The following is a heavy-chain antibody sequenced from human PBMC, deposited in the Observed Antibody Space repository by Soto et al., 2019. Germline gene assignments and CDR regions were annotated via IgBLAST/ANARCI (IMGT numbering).Heavy chain of an antibody. D-gene: IGHD3-9*01. CDR2: ISAYNGNT. J-gene: IGHJ4*02. V-gene: IGHV1-18*04. Sequence: ASVKVSCKASGYTFTSYGISWVRQAPGQGLEWMGWISAYNGNTNYAQKLQGRVTMTTDTSTSTAYMELRSLRSDDTAVHYCARDGGLRYFDWLLPFDYWGQGTLVTVSS. CDR1: GYTFTSYG. CDR3: ARDGGLRYFDWLLPFDY.